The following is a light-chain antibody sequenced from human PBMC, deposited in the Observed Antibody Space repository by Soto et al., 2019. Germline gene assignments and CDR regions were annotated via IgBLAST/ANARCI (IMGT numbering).Light chain of an antibody. CDR2: DND. J-gene: IGLJ3*02. Sequence: QSVLTQPPSVSAAPGQKVTVSCSGSRSNIGNNAVAWYQHLPGTAPKLLIYDNDKRPSGISDRFSASKSGTSATLAITGLQTGDEADYYCETWDSSLSAGAFGGGTKLTVL. CDR1: RSNIGNNA. CDR3: ETWDSSLSAGA. V-gene: IGLV1-51*01.